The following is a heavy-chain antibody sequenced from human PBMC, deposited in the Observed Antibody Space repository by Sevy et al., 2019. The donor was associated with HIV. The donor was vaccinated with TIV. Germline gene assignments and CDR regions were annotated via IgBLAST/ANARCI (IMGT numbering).Heavy chain of an antibody. CDR1: GYTFSSYD. Sequence: ASVKVSCKASGYTFSSYDIIWVRRATGQGLECMGLVSSRNGKTFYAQKFQGRVTMTRDTSTSTAYMELSALGSGDTAVYFCARHNYQWQLDYWGQGTLVTVSS. V-gene: IGHV1-8*01. CDR3: ARHNYQWQLDY. CDR2: VSSRNGKT. J-gene: IGHJ4*02. D-gene: IGHD6-19*01.